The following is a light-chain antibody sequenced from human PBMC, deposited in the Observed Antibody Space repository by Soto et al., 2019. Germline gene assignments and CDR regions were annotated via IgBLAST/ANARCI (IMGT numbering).Light chain of an antibody. CDR3: KQYNNWPWT. V-gene: IGKV3-15*01. CDR2: DAF. Sequence: EVLLTQSPATLSASLGERVILSCRASQTINNNLAWYQQRPGQTPRLLIYDAFNRATGLTARFSGSGSGTLFTLTISSLQLEDFAIYYCKQYNNWPWTFGQGTKVEVK. J-gene: IGKJ1*01. CDR1: QTINNN.